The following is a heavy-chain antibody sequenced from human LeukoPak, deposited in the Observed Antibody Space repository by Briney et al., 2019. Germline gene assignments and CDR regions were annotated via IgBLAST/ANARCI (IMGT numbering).Heavy chain of an antibody. CDR3: TRAKRVIFDY. Sequence: ASVKVSCKASGYTFTGYYMHWVRQAPGQGLEWMGWINPNSGATLYAQKFQGRVTMTRDTSINTAYMELSSLRSDDTAVYYCTRAKRVIFDYWGQGTLVAVSS. D-gene: IGHD1-1*01. CDR1: GYTFTGYY. CDR2: INPNSGAT. V-gene: IGHV1-2*02. J-gene: IGHJ4*02.